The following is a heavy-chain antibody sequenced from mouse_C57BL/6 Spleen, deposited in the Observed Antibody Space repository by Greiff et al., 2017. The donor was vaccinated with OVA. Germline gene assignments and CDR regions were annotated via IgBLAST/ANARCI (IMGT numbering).Heavy chain of an antibody. V-gene: IGHV1-26*01. CDR3: ARGGWSYYFDY. CDR1: GYTFTDYY. D-gene: IGHD2-3*01. Sequence: EVQLQQSGPELVKPGASVKISCKASGYTFTDYYMNWVKQSHGKSLEWIGDINPNNGGTSYNQKFKGKATLTVDKSSSTAYMELRSLTSEDSAVYYCARGGWSYYFDYWGQGTTLTVSS. J-gene: IGHJ2*01. CDR2: INPNNGGT.